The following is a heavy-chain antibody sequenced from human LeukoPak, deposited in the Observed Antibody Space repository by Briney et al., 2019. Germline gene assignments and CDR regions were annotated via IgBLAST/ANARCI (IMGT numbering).Heavy chain of an antibody. V-gene: IGHV4-38-2*02. J-gene: IGHJ4*02. D-gene: IGHD2-8*02. Sequence: SETLSLTCTVSDYSIISDYYWAWVRQPPGKGLEWIATIYHSGTIFYNPSLMSRVTISVDTSKNQFFLKVTSVTAADTAVFYCGRVDDSYTGGRFDYWGPGTLVSVSS. CDR2: IYHSGTI. CDR1: DYSIISDYY. CDR3: GRVDDSYTGGRFDY.